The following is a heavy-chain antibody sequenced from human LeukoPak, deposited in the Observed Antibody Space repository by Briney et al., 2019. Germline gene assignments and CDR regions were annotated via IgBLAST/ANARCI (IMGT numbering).Heavy chain of an antibody. Sequence: GGSLRLSCAASGFTFNNHAANWVRQAPGKGLEWVSSISDSGGRTYHADSVKGRFTISRDNSKNTLYLQMNSLRAEDTAVYYCAKDSSSSWYYFDFWGQGTLVTVSS. V-gene: IGHV3-23*01. J-gene: IGHJ4*02. CDR1: GFTFNNHA. D-gene: IGHD6-13*01. CDR2: ISDSGGRT. CDR3: AKDSSSSWYYFDF.